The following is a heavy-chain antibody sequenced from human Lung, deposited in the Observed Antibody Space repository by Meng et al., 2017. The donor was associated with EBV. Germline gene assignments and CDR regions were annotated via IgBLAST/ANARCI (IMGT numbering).Heavy chain of an antibody. Sequence: VRLSTWGPWLLTLSAPLALTSGVPGRSCSSSYWVWSRQPPGKVLEWIGQINYSGITNYNPSLKSRVTISVDTSKNQFSLQLNSVTPEDTAVYYCARGATSVFDLWGRGTLVTVSS. CDR2: INYSGIT. CDR1: GRSCSSSY. CDR3: ARGATSVFDL. J-gene: IGHJ2*01. V-gene: IGHV4-34*01.